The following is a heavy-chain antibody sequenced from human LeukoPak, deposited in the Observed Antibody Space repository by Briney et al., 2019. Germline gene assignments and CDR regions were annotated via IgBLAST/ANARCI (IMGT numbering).Heavy chain of an antibody. J-gene: IGHJ5*02. CDR1: GGSISSSNYY. Sequence: PSETLSLTCTVSGGSISSSNYYWTWIPQPAGKGLEWIGRIYTTGCSNYSPSLKSRVTISVDTSTNQFSLKLTSVTAADTAVYYCARDRGITTARGVPSWFDPWGQGTLVTVSS. D-gene: IGHD3-10*01. V-gene: IGHV4-61*02. CDR3: ARDRGITTARGVPSWFDP. CDR2: IYTTGCS.